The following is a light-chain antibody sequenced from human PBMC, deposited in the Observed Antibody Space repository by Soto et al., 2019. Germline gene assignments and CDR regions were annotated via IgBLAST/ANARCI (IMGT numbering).Light chain of an antibody. CDR3: SAFTGTTYV. CDR1: SSDVGGNKY. J-gene: IGLJ1*01. Sequence: QSALTQPASVSGSPGQSITSSCTGTSSDVGGNKYVSWYQHYPGKAPKLMICDVSNRPSGVSNRFSGSKSGNTASLTISGLQAEDEADYYCSAFTGTTYVFGTGTNVTVL. CDR2: DVS. V-gene: IGLV2-14*03.